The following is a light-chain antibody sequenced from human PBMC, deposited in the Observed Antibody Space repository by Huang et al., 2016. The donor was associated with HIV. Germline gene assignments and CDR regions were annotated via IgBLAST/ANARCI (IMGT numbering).Light chain of an antibody. J-gene: IGKJ1*01. V-gene: IGKV1-27*01. CDR1: QVIGNS. Sequence: DIQMTQSPSSLSAFVGDTVTITCLARQVIGNSLAWYQQKPGRPPTLRIYGASTLQSGVPSRFSGSGSGTDFTLTISNLQTEDVATYYCQKYDSAPRTFGQGTRV. CDR3: QKYDSAPRT. CDR2: GAS.